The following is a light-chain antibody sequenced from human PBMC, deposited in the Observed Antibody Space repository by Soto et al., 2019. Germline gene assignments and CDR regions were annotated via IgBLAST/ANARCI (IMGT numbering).Light chain of an antibody. CDR1: ESVSNN. Sequence: EIVMTQSPATLSVSPGERVTLSCRASESVSNNVAWYQQKPGQAPRLLIYHAITRATGIPARFSGSGSGTELTLTISSLQSEDFAMYYCQQYNNWPLTFGGGTKVEI. V-gene: IGKV3-15*01. J-gene: IGKJ4*01. CDR3: QQYNNWPLT. CDR2: HAI.